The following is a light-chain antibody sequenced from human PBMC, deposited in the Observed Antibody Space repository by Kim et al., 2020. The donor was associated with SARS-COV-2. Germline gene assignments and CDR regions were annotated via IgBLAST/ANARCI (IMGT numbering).Light chain of an antibody. V-gene: IGLV3-19*01. Sequence: ALGRTVRITCQGDSLRRYYASWYQQKPGQAPVLVIYGKNNRPSGIPDRFSGSSSGNTASLTITGAQAEDEADYYCNSRDSSGNHWVFGGGTKVTVL. CDR2: GKN. CDR3: NSRDSSGNHWV. J-gene: IGLJ3*02. CDR1: SLRRYY.